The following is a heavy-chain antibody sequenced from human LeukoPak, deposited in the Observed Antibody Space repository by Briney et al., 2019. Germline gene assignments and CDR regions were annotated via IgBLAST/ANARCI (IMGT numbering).Heavy chain of an antibody. Sequence: NPSETLSLTCAVHGGSFSNYYCTWICQAPGKGLEWIGEIHPSGSTNYNPSLLSRVTLSLDASKNQFSLRLTSVTAADTAVYFCARGLDTYKSGVDWGQGTLVTVSS. J-gene: IGHJ4*02. CDR2: IHPSGST. CDR1: GGSFSNYY. CDR3: ARGLDTYKSGVD. D-gene: IGHD1-26*01. V-gene: IGHV4-34*01.